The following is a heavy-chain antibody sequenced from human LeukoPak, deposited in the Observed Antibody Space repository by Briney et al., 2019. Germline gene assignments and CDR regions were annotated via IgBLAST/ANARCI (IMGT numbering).Heavy chain of an antibody. V-gene: IGHV1-69*05. D-gene: IGHD5-24*01. CDR3: ARSRDGYKNWFDP. J-gene: IGHJ5*02. CDR1: GGTFSSYA. Sequence: ASVKVSCKXSGGTFSSYAISWVRQAPGQGLEWMGRIIPIFGTANYAQKFQGRVTITTDESTSTAYMELSSLRSEDTAVYYCARSRDGYKNWFDPWGQGTLVTVSS. CDR2: IIPIFGTA.